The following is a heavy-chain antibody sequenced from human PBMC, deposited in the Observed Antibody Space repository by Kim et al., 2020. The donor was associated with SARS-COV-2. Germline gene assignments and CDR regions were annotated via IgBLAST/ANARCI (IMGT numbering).Heavy chain of an antibody. D-gene: IGHD6-13*01. J-gene: IGHJ4*02. V-gene: IGHV2-70*01. Sequence: YYSTSLKTRLTISKDTSKNQMVLTMTNMDPVDTATYYCARIPAPKAAATDYWGQGTLVTVSS. CDR3: ARIPAPKAAATDY.